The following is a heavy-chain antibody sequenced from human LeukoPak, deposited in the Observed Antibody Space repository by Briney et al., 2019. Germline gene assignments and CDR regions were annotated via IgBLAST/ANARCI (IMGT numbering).Heavy chain of an antibody. V-gene: IGHV1-69*06. CDR1: GGTFVNYA. D-gene: IGHD3-22*01. CDR2: ILPISGAT. J-gene: IGHJ5*02. Sequence: GSSVNVSCKASGGTFVNYAITWVRQAPGQGLEWMGRILPISGATNYAQKFQGRVTISADKSTSTVYMDLSRLTSDDTAVYYCAKGGYYYDSSGRWFDPWGQGTRVTVSS. CDR3: AKGGYYYDSSGRWFDP.